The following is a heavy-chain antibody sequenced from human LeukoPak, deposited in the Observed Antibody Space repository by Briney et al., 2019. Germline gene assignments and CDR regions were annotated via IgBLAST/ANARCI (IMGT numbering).Heavy chain of an antibody. V-gene: IGHV3-23*01. Sequence: GGSLRLSCAASGFTFSSYAMSWVRQAPGKGLEWVSAISGSGGSTYYADSVKGRFTISRDNSKNTLYLRMNSLRAEDTAVYYCAKGGAADYYYYYYGMDVWGQGTTVTVSS. CDR2: ISGSGGST. CDR1: GFTFSSYA. D-gene: IGHD6-13*01. CDR3: AKGGAADYYYYYYGMDV. J-gene: IGHJ6*02.